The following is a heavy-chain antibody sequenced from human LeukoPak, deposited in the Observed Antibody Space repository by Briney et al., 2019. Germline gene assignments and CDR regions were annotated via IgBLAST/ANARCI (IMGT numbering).Heavy chain of an antibody. CDR2: IIPILGTA. D-gene: IGHD5-18*01. Sequence: SVKVSCKASGGTFSSYAISWVRQAPGQGLEWMGGIIPILGTANYAQKFQGRVTITADESTSTAYMELSSLRSEDTAVYYCATKRGYSYGSPRWGQGTLVTVSS. CDR3: ATKRGYSYGSPR. V-gene: IGHV1-69*13. J-gene: IGHJ4*02. CDR1: GGTFSSYA.